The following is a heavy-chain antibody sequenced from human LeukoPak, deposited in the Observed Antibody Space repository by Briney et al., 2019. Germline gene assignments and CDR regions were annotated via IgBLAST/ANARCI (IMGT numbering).Heavy chain of an antibody. D-gene: IGHD6-19*01. CDR3: ATIRGQWLMTYYFDY. V-gene: IGHV1-18*01. CDR1: GYTFTSYG. J-gene: IGHJ4*02. Sequence: ASVKVSCKASGYTFTSYGISWVRQAPGQGLEWMGWISAYNGDTNYARKLQGRVTMTTDTSTSTAYMELRSLRSDDTAVYYCATIRGQWLMTYYFDYWGQGTLVTVSS. CDR2: ISAYNGDT.